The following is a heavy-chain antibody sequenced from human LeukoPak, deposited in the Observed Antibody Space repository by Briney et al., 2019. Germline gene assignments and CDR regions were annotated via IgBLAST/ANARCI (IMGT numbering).Heavy chain of an antibody. V-gene: IGHV3-7*01. CDR2: IKQDGSEK. J-gene: IGHJ5*02. CDR1: GFTFSSYW. D-gene: IGHD6-13*01. Sequence: GGSLRLSCAASGFTFSSYWMSWVRQAPGKGLEWVANIKQDGSEKYYVDSVKGRFTISRDNAKNSLYLQMNSLRAEDTAVYYCARASYSSSWYSTPYNWFDPWGQGTPVTVSS. CDR3: ARASYSSSWYSTPYNWFDP.